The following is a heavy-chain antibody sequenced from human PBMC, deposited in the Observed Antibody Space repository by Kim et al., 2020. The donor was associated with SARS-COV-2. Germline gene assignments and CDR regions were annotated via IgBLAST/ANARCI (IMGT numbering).Heavy chain of an antibody. Sequence: GGSLRLSCAASGFTFSSYAMSWVRQAPGKGLEWVSAISGSGGSTYYADSVKGRFTISRDNSKNTLYLQMNSLRAEDTAVYYCAATGYGDYPYTYDYWGQGTLVTVSS. J-gene: IGHJ4*02. V-gene: IGHV3-23*01. CDR1: GFTFSSYA. CDR3: AATGYGDYPYTYDY. D-gene: IGHD4-17*01. CDR2: ISGSGGST.